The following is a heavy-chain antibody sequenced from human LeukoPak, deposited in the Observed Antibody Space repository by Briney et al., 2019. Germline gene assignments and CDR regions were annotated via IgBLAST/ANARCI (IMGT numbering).Heavy chain of an antibody. V-gene: IGHV3-23*01. CDR3: AKEENTGWW. CDR1: GFTFSDYA. Sequence: PGGSLRLSCAAAGFTFSDYAMSWGRQAPGKGLEWVSAISGSVISTYYADSVKGRFTISRDNSENTLYLQMNSLRAEDTAVYYCAKEENTGWWWGQGTLVTVSS. D-gene: IGHD6-19*01. J-gene: IGHJ4*02. CDR2: ISGSVIST.